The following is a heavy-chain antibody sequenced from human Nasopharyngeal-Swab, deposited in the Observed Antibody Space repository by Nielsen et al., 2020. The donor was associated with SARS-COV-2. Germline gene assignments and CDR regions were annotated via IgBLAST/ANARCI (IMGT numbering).Heavy chain of an antibody. J-gene: IGHJ6*02. Sequence: WARQAPGQGLEWMGWMNPNSGNTGYAQKFQGRVTMTRNTSISTAYMELSSLRSEDTAVYYCARALTVDTAMVIYYYYYYGMDVWGQGTTVTVSS. CDR2: MNPNSGNT. D-gene: IGHD5-18*01. V-gene: IGHV1-8*01. CDR3: ARALTVDTAMVIYYYYYYGMDV.